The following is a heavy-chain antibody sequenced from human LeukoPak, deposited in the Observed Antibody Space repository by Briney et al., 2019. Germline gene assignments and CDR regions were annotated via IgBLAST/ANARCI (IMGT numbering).Heavy chain of an antibody. CDR1: GFTFSSYG. D-gene: IGHD6-13*01. Sequence: GGSLRLSCAASGFTFSSYGMHWVRQAPGKGLEWVAFIRYDGSNKYYADSVKGRFTISRDNSKNTLYLQMNSLRAEDTAVYYCAKGPRSSSWSAYMDVWGKGTTVTISS. CDR2: IRYDGSNK. J-gene: IGHJ6*03. V-gene: IGHV3-30*02. CDR3: AKGPRSSSWSAYMDV.